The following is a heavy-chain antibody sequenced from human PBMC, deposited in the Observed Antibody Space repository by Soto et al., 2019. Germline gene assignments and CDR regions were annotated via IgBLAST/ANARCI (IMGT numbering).Heavy chain of an antibody. D-gene: IGHD3-22*01. Sequence: QVQLVECGGGVVQPGRSLRLSCAASGFTFSSCGMHWVRQAPGKGLEWVAVISNDGSNKYYADSVKGRFTISRDNSKNTLYLQMNSLRAEDTAVYYCAKEWVYDSSGWSFDYWGQGTLVTVSS. CDR3: AKEWVYDSSGWSFDY. V-gene: IGHV3-30*18. J-gene: IGHJ4*02. CDR1: GFTFSSCG. CDR2: ISNDGSNK.